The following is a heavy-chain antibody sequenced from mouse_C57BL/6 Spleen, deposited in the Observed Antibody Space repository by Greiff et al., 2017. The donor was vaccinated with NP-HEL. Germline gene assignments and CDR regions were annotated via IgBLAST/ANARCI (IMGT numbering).Heavy chain of an antibody. J-gene: IGHJ1*03. Sequence: EVQLVESGGDLVKPGGSLKLSCAASGFTFSSYGMSWVRQTPDKRLEWVATISSGGSYTYYLDSVKGRFTISRDNAKNTLYLQMSSLKSEDTALYYCARHRDYGSSRGYFDVWGTGTTVTVSS. CDR1: GFTFSSYG. CDR2: ISSGGSYT. CDR3: ARHRDYGSSRGYFDV. V-gene: IGHV5-6*01. D-gene: IGHD1-1*01.